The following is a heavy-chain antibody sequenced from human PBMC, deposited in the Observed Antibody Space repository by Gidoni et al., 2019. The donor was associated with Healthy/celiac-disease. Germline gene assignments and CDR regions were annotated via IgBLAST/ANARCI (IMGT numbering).Heavy chain of an antibody. CDR2: MNPNSGNT. J-gene: IGHJ6*02. Sequence: QVQLVQSGAEVKKPGASVKVSCKASGYTFTSYDINWVRQATGQGLEWMGWMNPNSGNTGYAQKFQGRVTMIRNTSMSTAYMELSSLRSEDTAVYYCARGLGINYYYGMDVWGQGTTVTVSS. CDR1: GYTFTSYD. D-gene: IGHD2-21*01. CDR3: ARGLGINYYYGMDV. V-gene: IGHV1-8*01.